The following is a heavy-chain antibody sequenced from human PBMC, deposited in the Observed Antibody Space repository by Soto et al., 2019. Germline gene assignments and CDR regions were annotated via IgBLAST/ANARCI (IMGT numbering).Heavy chain of an antibody. J-gene: IGHJ3*02. V-gene: IGHV1-3*01. CDR3: ARAAAPDIDAFDI. D-gene: IGHD2-15*01. CDR1: GYTFTSYA. Sequence: VASVKVSCKASGYTFTSYAMHWVRQAPGQRLEWMGWINAGNGNTKYSQKVQGRVTITRDTSASTAYMELSSLRSEDTAVYYCARAAAPDIDAFDIWGQGTMVTVSS. CDR2: INAGNGNT.